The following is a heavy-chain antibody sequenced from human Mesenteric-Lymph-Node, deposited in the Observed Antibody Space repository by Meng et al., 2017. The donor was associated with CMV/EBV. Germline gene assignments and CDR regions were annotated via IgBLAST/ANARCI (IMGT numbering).Heavy chain of an antibody. V-gene: IGHV5-51*01. Sequence: TVSCKGSGYSFTSYWIAWVRQMPGKGLEWMGIIYPGDSDTRYSPSFQGQVTISADKSVSTAYLQWSSLKASDTALYYCERRPTHYYGMDVWGQGTTVTVSS. CDR3: ERRPTHYYGMDV. CDR1: GYSFTSYW. CDR2: IYPGDSDT. J-gene: IGHJ6*02.